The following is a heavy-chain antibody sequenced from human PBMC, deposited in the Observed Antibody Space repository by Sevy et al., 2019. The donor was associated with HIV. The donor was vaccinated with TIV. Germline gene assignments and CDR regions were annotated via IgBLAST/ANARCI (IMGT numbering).Heavy chain of an antibody. CDR1: GGSIGSNSFY. V-gene: IGHV4-39*01. Sequence: SETLSLTCTVSGGSIGSNSFYWGWIRQPPGKELEWIVTVSYGGSTYYNPSLRSRVTISVDASKKQFSLRLSPVTAADTAVYYCARQKVRSAYYYDTSGRQGKADFDSWGQGTLVTVSS. CDR3: ARQKVRSAYYYDTSGRQGKADFDS. J-gene: IGHJ4*02. CDR2: VSYGGST. D-gene: IGHD3-22*01.